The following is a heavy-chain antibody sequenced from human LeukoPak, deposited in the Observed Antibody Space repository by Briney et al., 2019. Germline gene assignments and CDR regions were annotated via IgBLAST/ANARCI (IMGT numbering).Heavy chain of an antibody. J-gene: IGHJ4*02. CDR2: TSGSGGST. Sequence: GGSLRLSCAASGFAFSSYAMSWVRQAPGKGLEWVSATSGSGGSTYYADSVKGRFTISRDNAKNTLYLQMNSLRAEDTAVYYCAKGSYSSWYESLDYWGQGTLVTVSS. CDR3: AKGSYSSWYESLDY. CDR1: GFAFSSYA. V-gene: IGHV3-23*01. D-gene: IGHD6-13*01.